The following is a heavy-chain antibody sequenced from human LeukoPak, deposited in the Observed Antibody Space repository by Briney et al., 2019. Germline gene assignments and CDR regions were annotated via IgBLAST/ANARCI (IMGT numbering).Heavy chain of an antibody. J-gene: IGHJ4*02. D-gene: IGHD3-16*01. CDR3: ERGPTVGRGSYGGKYYFDY. V-gene: IGHV4-34*01. CDR2: INHSGST. CDR1: GGSFSGYY. Sequence: SETLSLTCAVYGGSFSGYYWSWIRQPPGKGLEWIGEINHSGSTNYNPSLKSRVTISVDTSKNQFSLKLSSVTAADTAVYYCERGPTVGRGSYGGKYYFDYWGQGTLVTVSS.